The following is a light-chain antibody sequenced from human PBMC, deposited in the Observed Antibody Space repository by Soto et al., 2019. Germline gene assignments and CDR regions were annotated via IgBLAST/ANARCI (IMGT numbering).Light chain of an antibody. CDR3: HQYYSYPWT. V-gene: IGKV3-20*01. J-gene: IGKJ1*01. CDR2: DAS. Sequence: EIVLTQSPGTLSLSPGERATLSCRASQSVTSTHLAWYQQKPGQAPRLLIYDASTRATGIPDRFSGSGSGTEFTLTISSLQSEDFGLYYCHQYYSYPWTFGQGTKVDIK. CDR1: QSVTSTH.